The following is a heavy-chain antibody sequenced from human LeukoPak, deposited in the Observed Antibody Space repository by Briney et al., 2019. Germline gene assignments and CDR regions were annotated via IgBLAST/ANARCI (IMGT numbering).Heavy chain of an antibody. D-gene: IGHD3-3*01. CDR1: GYTLTELS. J-gene: IGHJ6*02. V-gene: IGHV1-24*01. Sequence: ASVKVSCKVSGYTLTELSMHWVRQAPGKGLEWMGGFDPEDGETIYAQKFQGRVTMTEDTSTDTAYTELSSLRSEDTAVYYCATDSSFWSGYPAYYYYGMDVWGQGTTVTVSS. CDR3: ATDSSFWSGYPAYYYYGMDV. CDR2: FDPEDGET.